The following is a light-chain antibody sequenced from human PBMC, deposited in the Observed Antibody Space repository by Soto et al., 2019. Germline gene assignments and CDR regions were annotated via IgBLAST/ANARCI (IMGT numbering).Light chain of an antibody. J-gene: IGLJ3*02. CDR2: EGS. CDR1: SSDVGSYNL. V-gene: IGLV2-23*01. Sequence: QSALTQPASVSGYPGQSITISCTGTSSDVGSYNLVSWCQQHPGKAPKLMIYEGSKRPSGVSNRFSGSKSGNTASLTIAGLQAEDEADYYCCSYAGSGTWVFGGGTKLTVL. CDR3: CSYAGSGTWV.